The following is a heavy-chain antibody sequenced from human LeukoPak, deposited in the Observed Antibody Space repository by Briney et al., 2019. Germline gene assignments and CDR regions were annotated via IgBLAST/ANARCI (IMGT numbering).Heavy chain of an antibody. J-gene: IGHJ4*02. CDR1: GFTFSSYA. V-gene: IGHV3-48*04. CDR3: AREGHYGY. CDR2: ISSGGDII. Sequence: GGSLRLSCAASGFTFSSYAMSWVRQAPGKGLEWVSYISSGGDIIYYADSVKGRFTISRDNAKNSLYLQMNSLRAEDTAVYYCAREGHYGYWGQGTLVTVSS. D-gene: IGHD4-17*01.